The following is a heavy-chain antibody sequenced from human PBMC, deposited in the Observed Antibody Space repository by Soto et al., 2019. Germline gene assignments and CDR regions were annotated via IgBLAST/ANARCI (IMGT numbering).Heavy chain of an antibody. Sequence: GGSLRLSCAASGFPFNSYSMNWVRQAPGKGLEWVSFISSSSSTIYYADSVKGRFTISRDNAMNTLYLQMNSLRDEDTAVYYCARDASIYSSGRIYYFDFWGQGTLVTVSS. CDR3: ARDASIYSSGRIYYFDF. J-gene: IGHJ4*02. CDR1: GFPFNSYS. D-gene: IGHD6-25*01. V-gene: IGHV3-48*02. CDR2: ISSSSSTI.